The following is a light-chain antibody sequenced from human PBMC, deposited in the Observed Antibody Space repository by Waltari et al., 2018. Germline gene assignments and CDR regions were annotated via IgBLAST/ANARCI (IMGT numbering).Light chain of an antibody. CDR3: CSFAGSPPYV. CDR1: SSDVGGYDS. J-gene: IGLJ1*01. V-gene: IGLV2-11*01. Sequence: QSALTQPRSVSGSPGQSVTISCTGTSSDVGGYDSVSWYQQHPGKAPKLIIYDVNKRPSGVPDRHSGSKSGNTAFLTISGLQGEDEADYYCCSFAGSPPYVFGTGTKVTVL. CDR2: DVN.